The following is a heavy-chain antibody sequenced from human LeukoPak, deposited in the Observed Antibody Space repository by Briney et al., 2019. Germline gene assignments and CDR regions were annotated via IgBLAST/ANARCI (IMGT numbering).Heavy chain of an antibody. D-gene: IGHD2-2*01. CDR2: ISTSSIYI. Sequence: GSLRLSCAASGFTFSSYSMNWVRQAPGKGLEWVSSISTSSIYIYYADSMKGRFTISRDNAKNSLYLQMNSLRAEDTAVYYCARGAEVVPATTNWFDPWGQGTLVTVSS. CDR1: GFTFSSYS. V-gene: IGHV3-21*01. CDR3: ARGAEVVPATTNWFDP. J-gene: IGHJ5*02.